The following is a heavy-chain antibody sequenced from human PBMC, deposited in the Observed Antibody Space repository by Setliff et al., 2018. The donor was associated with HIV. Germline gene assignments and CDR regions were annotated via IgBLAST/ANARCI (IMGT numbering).Heavy chain of an antibody. J-gene: IGHJ4*02. CDR2: IGGAYDGNT. V-gene: IGHV3-23*01. Sequence: GGSLRLSCAASGFTFSTYSMVWVRQAPGKGLEWVSGIGGAYDGNTYHADSVKGRFTIFRENSKNIVYLQMSNLRAEDTALYYCAKVMITTTWAFDFWGQGTPVPVSS. CDR1: GFTFSTYS. D-gene: IGHD1-26*01. CDR3: AKVMITTTWAFDF.